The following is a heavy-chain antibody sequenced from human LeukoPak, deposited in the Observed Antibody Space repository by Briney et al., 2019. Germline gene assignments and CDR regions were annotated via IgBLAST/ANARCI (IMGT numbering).Heavy chain of an antibody. V-gene: IGHV3-48*03. D-gene: IGHD2-21*02. CDR1: GFTFSSYE. CDR2: LSRSGNTI. J-gene: IGHJ6*02. CDR3: ARRLPTYGMDV. Sequence: AGGSLRLSCAGSGFTFSSYEMNWVRQAPGKGLQWVSYLSRSGNTIYYADSVKGRFTISRDNAGNSLFLQMNSLSAEDTAVYYCARRLPTYGMDVWGQGTTVTVSS.